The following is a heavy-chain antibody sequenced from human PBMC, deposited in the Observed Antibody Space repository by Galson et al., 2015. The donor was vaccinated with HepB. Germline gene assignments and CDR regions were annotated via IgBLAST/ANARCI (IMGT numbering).Heavy chain of an antibody. CDR3: ARGPTLEYDFWSGFDY. Sequence: SLRLSCGASGFTFSSYWMHWVRHAPGKGLEWVAVVSYGGSNKYYADSVKGRFTISRDNSKNTLYLQMNSLRAEDTAVYYCARGPTLEYDFWSGFDYWGQGTLVTVST. V-gene: IGHV3-30-3*01. J-gene: IGHJ4*02. CDR2: VSYGGSNK. CDR1: GFTFSSYW. D-gene: IGHD3-3*01.